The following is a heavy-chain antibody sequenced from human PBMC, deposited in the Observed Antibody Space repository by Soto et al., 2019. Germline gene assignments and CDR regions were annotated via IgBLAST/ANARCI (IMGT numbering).Heavy chain of an antibody. V-gene: IGHV1-2*02. CDR1: GYILTGYY. CDR3: ARAGQWLVSKQAFDI. J-gene: IGHJ3*02. Sequence: QVQLVQSGAEVKKPGVSVKVSCNASGYILTGYYMHWVRQALGQRLQRMGWINPNSGGTNYAQKLQGRVTMTRDTSISTAYMELSRLRSDDTAVYYCARAGQWLVSKQAFDIWGQGTMVTVSS. D-gene: IGHD6-19*01. CDR2: INPNSGGT.